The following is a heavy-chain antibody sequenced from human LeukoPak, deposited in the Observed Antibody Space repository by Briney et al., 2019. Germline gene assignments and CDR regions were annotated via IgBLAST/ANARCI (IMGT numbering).Heavy chain of an antibody. V-gene: IGHV3-7*05. Sequence: GGSLRLSCAASGFSFSSFWMTWVRQAPGKGLEWVANISKNGGDQYYGDSVKGRFTISRDNTKNSLYLQMNSLRAEDTAMYYCTTYYDSGPSKDWGRGTLVTVSS. D-gene: IGHD3-22*01. CDR3: TTYYDSGPSKD. CDR2: ISKNGGDQ. J-gene: IGHJ4*02. CDR1: GFSFSSFW.